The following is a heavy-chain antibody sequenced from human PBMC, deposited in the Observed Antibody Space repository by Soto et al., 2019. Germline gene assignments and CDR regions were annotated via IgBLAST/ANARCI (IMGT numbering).Heavy chain of an antibody. Sequence: QVQLVESGGGVVQPGRSLRLSCAASGFTFSSYAMHWVRQAPGKGLEWVAVISYDGSNKYYADSVKGRFTISRDNSKNTLYLQMNSLRAEDTAVYYCARVYQWLYFDYWGQGTLVTVSS. CDR2: ISYDGSNK. J-gene: IGHJ4*02. V-gene: IGHV3-30-3*01. D-gene: IGHD6-19*01. CDR3: ARVYQWLYFDY. CDR1: GFTFSSYA.